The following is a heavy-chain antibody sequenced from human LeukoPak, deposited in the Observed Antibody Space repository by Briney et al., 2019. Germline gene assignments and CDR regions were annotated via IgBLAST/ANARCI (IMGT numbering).Heavy chain of an antibody. D-gene: IGHD2-15*01. CDR3: ASRHCSGGGCYFAGADPFDY. CDR2: FYSGGKT. CDR1: GFTVSSSY. V-gene: IGHV3-53*01. Sequence: GGSLRLSCAASGFTVSSSYMSWVRQAPGKGLEWVSVFYSGGKTYYTDSVKGRFTISRDNSKNTLYLQMNSLRAEDTAVYYCASRHCSGGGCYFAGADPFDYWGQGTLVTVSS. J-gene: IGHJ4*02.